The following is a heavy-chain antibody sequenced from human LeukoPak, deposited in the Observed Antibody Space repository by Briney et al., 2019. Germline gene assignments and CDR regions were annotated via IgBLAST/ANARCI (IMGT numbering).Heavy chain of an antibody. J-gene: IGHJ4*02. V-gene: IGHV3-72*01. CDR1: GFTFSDHY. CDR2: TRNKANSYTT. CDR3: VREGTTDY. Sequence: GGSLRLSCAASGFTFSDHYMDWVRRAPGKGLEWVGRTRNKANSYTTEYAASVKGRFTISRDDSKNSLYLQMNSLKTEDTAVYYCVREGTTDYWGQGTLVTVSS. D-gene: IGHD4-11*01.